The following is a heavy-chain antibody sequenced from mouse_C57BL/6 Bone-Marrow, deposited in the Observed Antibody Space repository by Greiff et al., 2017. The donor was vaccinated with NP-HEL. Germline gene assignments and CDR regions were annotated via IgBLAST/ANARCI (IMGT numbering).Heavy chain of an antibody. D-gene: IGHD1-1*01. Sequence: VQLQQSGAELVRPGSSVKLSCKASGYTFTSYWMHWVKQRPIQGLEWIGNIDPSDSETHYNQKFKDKATLTVDKSSSTAYMQLSSLTSEDSAVYYCARRDYYGSILDYWGQGTTLTVSS. J-gene: IGHJ2*01. CDR3: ARRDYYGSILDY. V-gene: IGHV1-52*01. CDR2: IDPSDSET. CDR1: GYTFTSYW.